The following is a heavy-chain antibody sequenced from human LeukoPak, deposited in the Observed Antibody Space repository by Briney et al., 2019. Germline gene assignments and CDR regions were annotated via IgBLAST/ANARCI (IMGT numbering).Heavy chain of an antibody. V-gene: IGHV3-7*01. CDR1: GFTFTNYV. CDR3: ARGLGMNDAFDI. J-gene: IGHJ3*02. CDR2: IKQDESEK. Sequence: GGSLRLSCVVSGFTFTNYVVHWVRQAPGKGLEWVANIKQDESEKYYVDSVKGRFTISRDNAKNSLYLQMTSLRAEDTAVYYCARGLGMNDAFDIWGQGTMVTVSS.